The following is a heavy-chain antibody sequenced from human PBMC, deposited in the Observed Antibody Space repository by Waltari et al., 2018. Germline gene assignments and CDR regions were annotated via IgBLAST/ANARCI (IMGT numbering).Heavy chain of an antibody. CDR1: GFTFSEYG. CDR2: IWFDGSRK. J-gene: IGHJ3*02. Sequence: QVQLVESGGGVVQPGRSLRLSCVASGFTFSEYGVHWVRQAPGKGLEWLAVIWFDGSRKEYADSVKGRFTVSRDNSKNTLFLQMNSLRIDDTAIYYCARTFSNFDPFDIWGQGTVVTVS. D-gene: IGHD1-1*01. V-gene: IGHV3-33*01. CDR3: ARTFSNFDPFDI.